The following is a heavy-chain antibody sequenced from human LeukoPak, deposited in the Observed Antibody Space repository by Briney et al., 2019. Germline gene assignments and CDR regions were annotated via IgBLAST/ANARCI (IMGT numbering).Heavy chain of an antibody. V-gene: IGHV4-34*01. J-gene: IGHJ4*02. D-gene: IGHD4/OR15-4a*01. CDR1: GGSFSGYY. Sequence: SETLSLTCAVYGGSFSGYYWNWIRQPPGKGLEWIGEINHSGSTNYNPSLKSRVTISVDTSKNQFSLKLSSVTAADTAVYYCARGNNSPPVWWPRAPRSVYYFDYWGQGTLVTVSS. CDR3: ARGNNSPPVWWPRAPRSVYYFDY. CDR2: INHSGST.